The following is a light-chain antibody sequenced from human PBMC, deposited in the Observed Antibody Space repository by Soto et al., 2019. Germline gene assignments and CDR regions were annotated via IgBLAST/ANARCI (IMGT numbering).Light chain of an antibody. Sequence: EVVLTQFPATLSLSPGERATLSCRASQSVHAYLAWYQQKPGQPPRLLIYDASNRATGVPPRFSGSGSGTDFTLTISSLETEDAAVYYCQQRSNWPPWTFGPGTKVDF. V-gene: IGKV3-11*01. CDR3: QQRSNWPPWT. CDR2: DAS. CDR1: QSVHAY. J-gene: IGKJ3*01.